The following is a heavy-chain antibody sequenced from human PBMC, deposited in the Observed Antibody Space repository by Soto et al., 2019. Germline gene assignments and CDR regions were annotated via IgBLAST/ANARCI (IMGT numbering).Heavy chain of an antibody. CDR3: ARRGSSSWYGY. CDR2: IYYSGST. J-gene: IGHJ4*02. Sequence: LSLTCTVSGGSISSSSYYWGWIRQPPGKGLEWIGSIYYSGSTYYNPSLKSRVTISVDTSKNQFSLKLSSVTAADTAVYYCARRGSSSWYGYWGQGTLVTVSS. CDR1: GGSISSSSYY. V-gene: IGHV4-39*01. D-gene: IGHD6-13*01.